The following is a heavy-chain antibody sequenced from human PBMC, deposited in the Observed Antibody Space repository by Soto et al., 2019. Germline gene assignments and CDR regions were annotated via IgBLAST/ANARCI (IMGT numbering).Heavy chain of an antibody. D-gene: IGHD2-2*01. CDR3: AKLSCTSSTCYFPGWFDP. Sequence: SETLSLTCAVSGYSISSGCFWGWIRQPPGKGLEWIANMYHDGNTHYNPSLKSRVTMSVDTSKNQFSLQLKSMTAADTAVYYCAKLSCTSSTCYFPGWFDPWGQGTLVTVSS. J-gene: IGHJ5*02. V-gene: IGHV4-38-2*01. CDR2: MYHDGNT. CDR1: GYSISSGCF.